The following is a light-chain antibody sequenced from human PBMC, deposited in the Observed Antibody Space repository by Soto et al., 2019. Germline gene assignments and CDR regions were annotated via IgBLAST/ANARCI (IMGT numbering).Light chain of an antibody. J-gene: IGKJ4*02. V-gene: IGKV3D-15*01. Sequence: EMVVTQSPATLSVSPGERVTLSCRASQDVSSKLACYQQKPGQPPSLLLYDASTRATGTPARFSGSGSGTEFTLTVSSLQSEDYALYYCQQYFRWALAFGGGTKVESK. CDR2: DAS. CDR1: QDVSSK. CDR3: QQYFRWALA.